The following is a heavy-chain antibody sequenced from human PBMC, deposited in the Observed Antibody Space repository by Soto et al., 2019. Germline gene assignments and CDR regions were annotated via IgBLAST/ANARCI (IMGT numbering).Heavy chain of an antibody. J-gene: IGHJ6*02. CDR3: ARDADYGGSRGGMDV. V-gene: IGHV4-31*03. CDR1: GGSVNNANYF. D-gene: IGHD4-17*01. Sequence: QVRLEESGPGLVKPSETLSLICSVSGGSVNNANYFWNWIRHHPENGLEWIGYIYYSGSTRYNPSVKTRGTLSIDTTNDQFSLRLNSVTVADTAVYFCARDADYGGSRGGMDVWGRGTTVTVSS. CDR2: IYYSGST.